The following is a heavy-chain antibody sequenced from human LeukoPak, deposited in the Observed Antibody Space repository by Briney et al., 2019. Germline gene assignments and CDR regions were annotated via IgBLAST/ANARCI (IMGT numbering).Heavy chain of an antibody. Sequence: GGSLRLSCAASGFTVSSNYMSWVRQAPGKGLEWVSVIYSGGSTYYADSVKGRFTISRDNSKNTLYLQMNSLRAEDTAVYYCETEYDILTGYYAWGQGTLVTVSS. CDR3: ETEYDILTGYYA. CDR2: IYSGGST. CDR1: GFTVSSNY. V-gene: IGHV3-66*01. D-gene: IGHD3-9*01. J-gene: IGHJ5*02.